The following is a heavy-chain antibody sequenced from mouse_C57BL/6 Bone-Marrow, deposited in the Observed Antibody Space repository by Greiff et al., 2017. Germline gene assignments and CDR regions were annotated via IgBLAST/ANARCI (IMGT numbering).Heavy chain of an antibody. D-gene: IGHD2-3*01. V-gene: IGHV1-55*01. CDR2: IYPGSGST. Sequence: QVHLLQSGAELVKPGASVKMSCKASGYTFTSYWITWVQQRPGQGLEWIGDIYPGSGSTNYNEKFKSKATLTVDTSSSTAYMQLSSLTSEDSAVYYCARIYDGYYPYYFDYWGQGTTLTVSS. J-gene: IGHJ2*01. CDR1: GYTFTSYW. CDR3: ARIYDGYYPYYFDY.